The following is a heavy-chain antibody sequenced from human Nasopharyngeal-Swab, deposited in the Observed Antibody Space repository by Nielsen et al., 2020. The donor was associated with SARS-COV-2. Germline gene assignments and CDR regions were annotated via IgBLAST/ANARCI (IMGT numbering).Heavy chain of an antibody. V-gene: IGHV1-46*04. CDR3: ATGGLDY. CDR1: GYSFPDYY. Sequence: ASVKVSCKASGYSFPDYYMHRVRQAPGQGLEWMGLVSPRNGSTSYAQKLQGRVTITSDTSTRTVYMALSSLTSKDTAVYYCATGGLDYWGQGTLVTVSS. D-gene: IGHD3-10*01. J-gene: IGHJ4*02. CDR2: VSPRNGST.